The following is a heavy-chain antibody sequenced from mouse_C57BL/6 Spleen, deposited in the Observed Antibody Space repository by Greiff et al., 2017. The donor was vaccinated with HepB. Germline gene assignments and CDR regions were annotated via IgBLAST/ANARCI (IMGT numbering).Heavy chain of an antibody. CDR3: AGSGGLRRRGDYFDY. D-gene: IGHD2-2*01. CDR2: IDPANGT. CDR1: GFNIKNTY. Sequence: EVQLVESVAELVRPGASVKLSCTASGFNIKNTYMHWVKQRPEQGLEWIGRIDPANGTKYSPKFQGKAPITADTSSNTDYLQLSSLTSEDTAIYYCAGSGGLRRRGDYFDYWGQGTPLTVSS. J-gene: IGHJ2*01. V-gene: IGHV14-3*01.